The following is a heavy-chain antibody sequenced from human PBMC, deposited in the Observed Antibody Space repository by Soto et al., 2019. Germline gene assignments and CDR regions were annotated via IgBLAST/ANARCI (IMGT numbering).Heavy chain of an antibody. CDR1: GGSISSYY. CDR3: ARATAMGRYYYYGMDV. V-gene: IGHV4-59*01. Sequence: SESLTLTCTVSGGSISSYYWSWIRQPPGKGLEWIGYIYYSGSPNYNPSRKSRVTTSLDASKNQFSLKLSSVIAADTALYYCARATAMGRYYYYGMDVLGQGTMVTV. D-gene: IGHD5-18*01. CDR2: IYYSGSP. J-gene: IGHJ6*02.